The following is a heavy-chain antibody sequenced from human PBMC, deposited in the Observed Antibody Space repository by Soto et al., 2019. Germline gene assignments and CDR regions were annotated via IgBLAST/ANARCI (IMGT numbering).Heavy chain of an antibody. CDR1: GGPIRSSDYY. V-gene: IGHV4-30-4*01. CDR2: VYYSESA. D-gene: IGHD6-13*01. Sequence: QVQLQESGPGLVKPSQTLSLTCTVSGGPIRSSDYYWSWIRQPPGKGLEWIGYVYYSESAYYNPSLQSRGFISIDTSKNQFSLTLSSVTAADTAVYYCARVIITATGTSGFDSWGQGTLVTVSS. CDR3: ARVIITATGTSGFDS. J-gene: IGHJ4*02.